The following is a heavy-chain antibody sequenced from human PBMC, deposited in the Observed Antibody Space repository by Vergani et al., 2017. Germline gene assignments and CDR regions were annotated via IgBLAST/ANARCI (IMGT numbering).Heavy chain of an antibody. Sequence: EVQLVESGGGLIHPGGSLRLSCEGSGFSFSGYWMHWVRQSPEKGLVWVSRIKSDGRTSYAESVRGRFTISRDTSRNAVYLQMNILRVEDTGVYYCTSSECSGTTCYGHYFDLWGHGILVTVSS. V-gene: IGHV3-74*01. D-gene: IGHD2-15*01. CDR1: GFSFSGYW. J-gene: IGHJ4*01. CDR2: IKSDGRT. CDR3: TSSECSGTTCYGHYFDL.